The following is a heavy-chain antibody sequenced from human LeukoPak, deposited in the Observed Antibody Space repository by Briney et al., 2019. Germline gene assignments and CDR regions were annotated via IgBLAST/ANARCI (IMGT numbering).Heavy chain of an antibody. CDR1: GGSFSGYY. CDR3: ARDYGWRNYYYYYYMDV. Sequence: PSETLSLTCAVYGGSFSGYYWSWIRQPPGKGLEWIGEMNHSGSTYYNPSLKSRVTISVDTSRNQFSLKLSSVTAADTAAYYCARDYGWRNYYYYYYMDVWGKGTTVTVSS. J-gene: IGHJ6*03. D-gene: IGHD6-19*01. V-gene: IGHV4-34*01. CDR2: MNHSGST.